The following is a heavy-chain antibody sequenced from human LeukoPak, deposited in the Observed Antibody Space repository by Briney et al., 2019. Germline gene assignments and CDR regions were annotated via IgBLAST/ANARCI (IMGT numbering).Heavy chain of an antibody. J-gene: IGHJ3*02. Sequence: SETLSLTCTVSGGSIGSSSYYWGWIRQPPGKGLEWIGSIYYSGSTYYNPSLKSRVTISVDTSKNQFSLKLSSVTAADTAVYYCARSCGIVADAFDIWGQGTMVTVSS. CDR1: GGSIGSSSYY. D-gene: IGHD3-22*01. V-gene: IGHV4-39*01. CDR3: ARSCGIVADAFDI. CDR2: IYYSGST.